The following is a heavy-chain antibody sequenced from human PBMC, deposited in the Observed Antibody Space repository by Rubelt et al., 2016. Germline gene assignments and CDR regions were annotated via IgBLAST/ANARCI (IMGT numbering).Heavy chain of an antibody. Sequence: GSGGSTYYADSVKGRFTISRDNSKNTLYLQMNSLRAEDTAVYYCAKGLEAGTDYYYGMDVWGQGTTVTVSS. D-gene: IGHD6-13*01. J-gene: IGHJ6*02. CDR3: AKGLEAGTDYYYGMDV. CDR2: GSGGST. V-gene: IGHV3-23*01.